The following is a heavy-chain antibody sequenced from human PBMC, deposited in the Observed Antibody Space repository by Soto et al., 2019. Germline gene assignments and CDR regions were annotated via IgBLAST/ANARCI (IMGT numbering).Heavy chain of an antibody. CDR1: GGSISSGGYY. Sequence: SETLSLTCTVSGGSISSGGYYWSWIRQHPGTGLEWIGHIYYSGSTNYNPSLKSRVTISVDTSKNQFSLKLSSVTAADTAVYYCARLRTYYYYGMAVWGQGTTVTVSS. J-gene: IGHJ6*02. CDR3: ARLRTYYYYGMAV. CDR2: IYYSGST. V-gene: IGHV4-61*08.